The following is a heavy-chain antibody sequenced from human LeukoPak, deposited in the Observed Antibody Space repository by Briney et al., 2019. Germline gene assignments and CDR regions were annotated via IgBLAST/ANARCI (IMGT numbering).Heavy chain of an antibody. CDR1: GGTFSSYA. CDR2: IIPIFGTA. D-gene: IGHD5-18*01. V-gene: IGHV1-69*13. J-gene: IGHJ6*03. CDR3: ATNTAMVRYYYYYMDV. Sequence: GASVKVSCKASGGTFSSYAISWVRQAPGQGLEWMGGIIPIFGTANYAQKFQGRVTITADESTSTAYMELSSLRSEDTAVYYCATNTAMVRYYYYYMDVWGKGTTVTISS.